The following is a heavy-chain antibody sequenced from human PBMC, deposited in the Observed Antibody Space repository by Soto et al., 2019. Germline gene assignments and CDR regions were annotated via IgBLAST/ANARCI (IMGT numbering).Heavy chain of an antibody. CDR1: GFTFRNND. Sequence: XGSRRLSCVASGFTFRNNDMNRVRQAPGKGLDWISDIRSDGSKTHYADSVKGRFTISRDNVEDTLFLQLNNVRGDDTAVYFCAKGPLDDCLGGSCHFDHWGQGVLVTVSS. CDR2: IRSDGSKT. V-gene: IGHV3-23*01. D-gene: IGHD2-15*01. J-gene: IGHJ4*02. CDR3: AKGPLDDCLGGSCHFDH.